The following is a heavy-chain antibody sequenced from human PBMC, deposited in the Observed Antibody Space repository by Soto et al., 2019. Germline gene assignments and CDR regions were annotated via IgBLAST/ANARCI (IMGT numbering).Heavy chain of an antibody. CDR2: IWHDGSYK. CDR1: GFTFSTYG. CDR3: ARAVGPFDY. Sequence: QVQLVESGGGVVQPGRSLRLSCAASGFTFSTYGIHWVRQAPGKGLEWVAVIWHDGSYKYYADSVKGRFTISRDNSKNTLYLQMNRLTAGDTAVYYCARAVGPFDYWGQGTLVTVSS. V-gene: IGHV3-33*01. J-gene: IGHJ4*02. D-gene: IGHD1-26*01.